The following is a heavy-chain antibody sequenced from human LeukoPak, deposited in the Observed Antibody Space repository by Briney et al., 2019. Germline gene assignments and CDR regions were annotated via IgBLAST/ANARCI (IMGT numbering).Heavy chain of an antibody. J-gene: IGHJ4*02. V-gene: IGHV3-48*01. D-gene: IGHD3-10*01. Sequence: GGSLRLSCAASGFTFSNYDMNWVRQAPGKGLDWVSYISSSSSTIYYADSVKGRFTISRDNAKNALYLQMNSLRAEDTAVYYCTRGWFHWGQGTLVTVSS. CDR1: GFTFSNYD. CDR3: TRGWFH. CDR2: ISSSSSTI.